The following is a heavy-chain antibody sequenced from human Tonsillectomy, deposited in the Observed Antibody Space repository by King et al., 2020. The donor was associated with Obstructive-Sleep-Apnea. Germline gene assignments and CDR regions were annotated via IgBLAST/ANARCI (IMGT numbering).Heavy chain of an antibody. CDR1: GDSISSSSYY. CDR3: ARDRGYSYGSHWFDP. CDR2: VFYSGNT. Sequence: QLQESGPGLVKPPETLSLTCTVSGDSISSSSYYWGWIRQPPGKGLECIGRVFYSGNTYYNPSLKSRVTISVDTSKKQFSLKLSSLTASDTAVYYCARDRGYSYGSHWFDPWGQGTLVTVSS. V-gene: IGHV4-39*07. D-gene: IGHD5-18*01. J-gene: IGHJ5*02.